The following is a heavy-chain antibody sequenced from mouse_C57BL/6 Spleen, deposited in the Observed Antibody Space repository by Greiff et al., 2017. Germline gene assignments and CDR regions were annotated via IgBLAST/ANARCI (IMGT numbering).Heavy chain of an antibody. Sequence: EVKLQESGPGLVKPSQSLSLTCSVSGFSITSGYFWYCIRPSPGNILEWVGFISYDGSNNYNAPLKNRISITRDTSKTQFFLKLKSVTTGDTATYYCARIDDGYDDDDYWGQGTLVTVSA. CDR2: ISYDGSN. D-gene: IGHD2-2*01. J-gene: IGHJ3*01. CDR3: ARIDDGYDDDDY. CDR1: GFSITSGYF. V-gene: IGHV3-6*01.